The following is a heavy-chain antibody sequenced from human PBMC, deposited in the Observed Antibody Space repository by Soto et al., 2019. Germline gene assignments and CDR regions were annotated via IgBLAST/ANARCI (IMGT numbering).Heavy chain of an antibody. CDR1: GFTFSSYS. J-gene: IGHJ4*02. Sequence: EVQLVESGGGLVQPGGSLRLSCAASGFTFSSYSMNWVRQAPGKGLEWVSYISSSSSTIYYADSVKGRFTISRDNAKNSMYLQRNRLRDEDTAVYYCARGLYDYDSSGYWGYWGQGTLVTVSS. D-gene: IGHD3-22*01. V-gene: IGHV3-48*02. CDR2: ISSSSSTI. CDR3: ARGLYDYDSSGYWGY.